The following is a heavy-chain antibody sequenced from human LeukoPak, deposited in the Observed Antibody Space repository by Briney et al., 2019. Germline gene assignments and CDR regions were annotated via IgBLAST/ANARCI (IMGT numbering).Heavy chain of an antibody. J-gene: IGHJ4*02. CDR2: IYSGGST. V-gene: IGHV3-66*01. D-gene: IGHD5-18*01. Sequence: PGGSLRLSCAASGFTVSSNYMSWVRQAPGKGLEWVSVIYSGGSTYYADSVKGRFTISRDNSKNTLYLQMNSLRAEDTAVYYCARDFGKGSYGIDYWGQGNLVTVSS. CDR3: ARDFGKGSYGIDY. CDR1: GFTVSSNY.